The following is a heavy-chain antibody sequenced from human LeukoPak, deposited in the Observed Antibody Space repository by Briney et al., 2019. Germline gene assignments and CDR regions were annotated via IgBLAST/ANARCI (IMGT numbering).Heavy chain of an antibody. Sequence: ASVKVSCKASGYTFTSYYMHWVRQAPGQGLEWMGIINPSGGSTSYAQKFQGRVTMTRDTSTSTVYMELSSLRSEDTAVYYCARGSLWFGELSPLFDYWGQGTLVTVSS. CDR1: GYTFTSYY. V-gene: IGHV1-46*01. D-gene: IGHD3-10*01. CDR3: ARGSLWFGELSPLFDY. CDR2: INPSGGST. J-gene: IGHJ4*02.